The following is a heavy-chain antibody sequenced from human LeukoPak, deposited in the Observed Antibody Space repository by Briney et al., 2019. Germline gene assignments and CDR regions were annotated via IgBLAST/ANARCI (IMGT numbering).Heavy chain of an antibody. J-gene: IGHJ4*02. D-gene: IGHD6-6*01. V-gene: IGHV3-48*01. CDR2: ISSSSSTI. CDR1: GFTFSSYS. CDR3: ARGWRDSSSSGGDY. Sequence: QAGGSLRLSCAASGFTFSSYSMNWVRQAPGKGLEWVSYISSSSSTIYYADSVKGRFTISRDNAKNSLYLQMNSLRAEDTAVYYCARGWRDSSSSGGDYWGQGTLVTVSS.